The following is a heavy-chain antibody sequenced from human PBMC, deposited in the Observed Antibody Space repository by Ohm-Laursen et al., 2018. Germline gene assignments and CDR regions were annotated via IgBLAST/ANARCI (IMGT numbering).Heavy chain of an antibody. CDR2: INHSGST. CDR1: GGSFSGYY. CDR3: AGNSSSPTY. Sequence: GTLSLTWAVYGGSFSGYYWSWIRQPPGKGLEWIGEINHSGSTNYNPSLKSRVTISVDTSKNQFSLKLSSVTAADTAVYYCAGNSSSPTYWGQGTLVTVSS. V-gene: IGHV4-34*01. D-gene: IGHD6-6*01. J-gene: IGHJ4*02.